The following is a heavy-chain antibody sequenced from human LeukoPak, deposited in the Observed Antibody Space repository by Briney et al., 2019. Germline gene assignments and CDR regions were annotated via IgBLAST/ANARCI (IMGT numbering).Heavy chain of an antibody. CDR1: GFTFSSYA. CDR2: ISYDGSNK. Sequence: GGSLRLSCAASGFTFSSYAMHWVRQAPGKGLEWVAVISYDGSNKYYADSVKGRFTIARDNSKNTLFLQMNSLRAEDTALYYCAREGGGASYYYFYYMDVWGKGTTVTVSS. CDR3: AREGGGASYYYFYYMDV. D-gene: IGHD2-2*01. J-gene: IGHJ6*03. V-gene: IGHV3-30*04.